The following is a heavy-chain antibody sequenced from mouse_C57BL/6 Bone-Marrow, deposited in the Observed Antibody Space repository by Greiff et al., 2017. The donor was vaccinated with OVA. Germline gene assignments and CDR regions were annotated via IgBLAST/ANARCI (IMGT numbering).Heavy chain of an antibody. CDR1: GYTFTSYW. Sequence: QVQLQQPGAELVKPGASVKLSCKASGYTFTSYWMHWVKHRPGQGLEWIGMIHPNSGSTNYNEKFKSKATLTVDKSSSTAYMQLSSLTSEDSAVYYCAREAYYSNFAWFAYWGQGTLVTVSA. V-gene: IGHV1-64*01. CDR3: AREAYYSNFAWFAY. J-gene: IGHJ3*01. D-gene: IGHD2-5*01. CDR2: IHPNSGST.